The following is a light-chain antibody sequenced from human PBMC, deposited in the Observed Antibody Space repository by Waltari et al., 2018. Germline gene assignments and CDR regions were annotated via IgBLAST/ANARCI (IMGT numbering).Light chain of an antibody. Sequence: DIQRTQSPSSLSASVGDRVTIPCRASQPIRSNLTWYQQKAGKARKLLMYAASSLQREVPSRFSGSGSGTDFTLTISCLQPKDFATYYCQQSYSTPLPFGGGTKVEIK. CDR1: QPIRSN. V-gene: IGKV1-39*01. CDR3: QQSYSTPLP. CDR2: AAS. J-gene: IGKJ4*01.